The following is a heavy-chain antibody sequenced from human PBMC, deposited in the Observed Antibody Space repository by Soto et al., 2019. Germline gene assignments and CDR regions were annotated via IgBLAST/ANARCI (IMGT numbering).Heavy chain of an antibody. CDR1: GGSISSGGYY. D-gene: IGHD6-6*01. CDR2: IYYSGST. V-gene: IGHV4-31*03. J-gene: IGHJ5*02. Sequence: SETLSLTCTVSGGSISSGGYYWSWIRQHPGKGLEWIGYIYYSGSTYYNPSLKSRVTISVDTSKNQFSLKLSSVTAADTAVYYCARVAAPRGTWFDPWGQGTLVTVS. CDR3: ARVAAPRGTWFDP.